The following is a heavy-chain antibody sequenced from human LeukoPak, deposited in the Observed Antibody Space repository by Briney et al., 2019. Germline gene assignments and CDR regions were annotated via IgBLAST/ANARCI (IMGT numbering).Heavy chain of an antibody. CDR2: IYYSGST. CDR3: ARDRGAVAGTIDY. D-gene: IGHD6-19*01. J-gene: IGHJ4*02. Sequence: SETLSLTCTVSGGSISSSSYYWGWIRQPPGNGLEWIGSIYYSGSTYYNPSLKSRVTISVDTSKNQFSLKLSSVTAADTAVYYCARDRGAVAGTIDYWGQGTLVTVSS. CDR1: GGSISSSSYY. V-gene: IGHV4-39*07.